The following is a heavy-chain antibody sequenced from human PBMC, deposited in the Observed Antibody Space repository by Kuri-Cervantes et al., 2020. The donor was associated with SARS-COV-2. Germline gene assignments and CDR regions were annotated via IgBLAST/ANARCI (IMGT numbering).Heavy chain of an antibody. CDR2: ISSSGSTI. V-gene: IGHV3-48*03. D-gene: IGHD1-26*01. CDR1: GFTFSTYE. CDR3: ARGQVVGATGTFDY. Sequence: LSLTCAASGFTFSTYEMNWVRQAPGKGLEWVSYISSSGSTIYYADSVKGRFTISRDNAKNSLYLQMNSLRAEDTAVYYCARGQVVGATGTFDYWGQGTLVTVSS. J-gene: IGHJ4*02.